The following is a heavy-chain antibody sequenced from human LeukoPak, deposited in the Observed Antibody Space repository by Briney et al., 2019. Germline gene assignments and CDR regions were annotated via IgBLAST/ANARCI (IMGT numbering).Heavy chain of an antibody. CDR1: GFTVSSNY. D-gene: IGHD2-21*02. CDR3: TRGGGAYCGSNCYRNFDC. CDR2: IYSGGRT. Sequence: GGSLRLSCAASGFTVSSNYMSWVRQAPGEGLEWLSVIYSGGRTYYADSVKGRFTISRENSKNTVHLEMNSLRADDTAVYYCTRGGGAYCGSNCYRNFDCWGQGTLVTVSS. J-gene: IGHJ4*02. V-gene: IGHV3-66*01.